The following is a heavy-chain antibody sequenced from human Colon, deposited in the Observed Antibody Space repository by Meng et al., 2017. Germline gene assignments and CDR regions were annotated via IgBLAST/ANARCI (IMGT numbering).Heavy chain of an antibody. CDR3: ARGMDKAKTGY. V-gene: IGHV4-34*02. Sequence: QVPHQQCGAALMKPAETLSLTGAVYGGSFSDYYWSWVRQPPGKGLEWIGEIHPTGSTSCNPSLKSRVSISVDTSKNQFSLKVSSVTAADTAMYYCARGMDKAKTGYWGQGTLVTVSS. CDR1: GGSFSDYY. J-gene: IGHJ4*02. CDR2: IHPTGST. D-gene: IGHD5-18*01.